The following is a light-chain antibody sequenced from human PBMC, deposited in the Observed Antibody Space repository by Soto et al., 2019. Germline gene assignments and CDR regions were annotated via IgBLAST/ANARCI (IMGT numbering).Light chain of an antibody. V-gene: IGLV2-14*01. CDR1: SSDVGLYNY. J-gene: IGLJ1*01. CDR3: SSHTTTSTYV. Sequence: QSALAQPASVSGSPGQSITISCTGTSSDVGLYNYVSWYQHHPGKAPKLLIYEVSDRPSGVSNRFSGSKSGNTASLTISGLQAEAEADYYCSSHTTTSTYVSGTGTKLTVL. CDR2: EVS.